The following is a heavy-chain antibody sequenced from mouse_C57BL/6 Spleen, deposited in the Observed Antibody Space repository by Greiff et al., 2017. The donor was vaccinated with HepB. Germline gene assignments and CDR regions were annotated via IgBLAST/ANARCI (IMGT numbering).Heavy chain of an antibody. CDR2: IDPSDSYT. D-gene: IGHD1-1*02. Sequence: QVQLQQPGAELVRPGTSVKLSCKASGYTFTSYWMHWVKQRPGQGLEWIGVIDPSDSYTNYNQKFKGKATLTVDTSSSTAYMQLSSLTSEDSAVYYCARSSGDGDFDYWGQGTTLTVSS. J-gene: IGHJ2*01. CDR3: ARSSGDGDFDY. CDR1: GYTFTSYW. V-gene: IGHV1-59*01.